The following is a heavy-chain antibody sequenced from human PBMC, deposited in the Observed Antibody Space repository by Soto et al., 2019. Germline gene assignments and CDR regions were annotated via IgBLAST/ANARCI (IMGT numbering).Heavy chain of an antibody. CDR1: GGSISSGGYY. J-gene: IGHJ3*02. CDR3: ARDCSGGSCYSSWAFDI. V-gene: IGHV4-31*03. CDR2: IYYSGST. D-gene: IGHD2-15*01. Sequence: SETLSLTCTVSGGSISSGGYYWSWIRQHPGKGLEWIGYIYYSGSTYYNPSLKSRVTISVDTSKNQFSLKLSSVTAADTAVYYCARDCSGGSCYSSWAFDIWGQGIMVTVSS.